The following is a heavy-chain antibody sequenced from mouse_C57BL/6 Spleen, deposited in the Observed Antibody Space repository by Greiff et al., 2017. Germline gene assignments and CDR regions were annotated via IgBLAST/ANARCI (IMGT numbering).Heavy chain of an antibody. CDR2: IYPGSGST. D-gene: IGHD2-4*01. CDR1: GYTFTSYW. V-gene: IGHV1-55*01. J-gene: IGHJ4*01. CDR3: ARVGYDYDGGYAMDY. Sequence: VQLQQPGAELVKPGASVKMSCKASGYTFTSYWITWVKQRPGQGLEWIGDIYPGSGSTNYNEKFKSKATLTVDTSSSTAYMQLSSLTSEDAAVDYCARVGYDYDGGYAMDYWGQGTSVTVSS.